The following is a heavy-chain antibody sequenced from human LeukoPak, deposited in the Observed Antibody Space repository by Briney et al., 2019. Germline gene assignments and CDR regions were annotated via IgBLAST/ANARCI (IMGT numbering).Heavy chain of an antibody. CDR1: GGSFSSYY. J-gene: IGHJ4*02. CDR3: ARGGSGWHYFDY. V-gene: IGHV4-59*01. Sequence: SETLSLTCTVSGGSFSSYYWSWIRQPPGKGLEWIGYIYGSTNYNPSLKSRVTISVDRSKNQFSLKLSSVTAADTAVYYCARGGSGWHYFDYWGQGTLVTVSS. CDR2: IYGST. D-gene: IGHD6-19*01.